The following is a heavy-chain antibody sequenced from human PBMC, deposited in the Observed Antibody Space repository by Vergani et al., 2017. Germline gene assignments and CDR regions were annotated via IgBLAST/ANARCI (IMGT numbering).Heavy chain of an antibody. CDR2: IYTTGGT. Sequence: QVQLKESGPGLVGPSETLSLTCTVSGGPFSGGSHYWSWIRQSAGKGLEWIGRIYTTGGTNYDPSLKTRVTMSVDTSKNQFSLKLASVTAADTAICYCARFSSGFVAWGRGTPVTVSS. CDR3: ARFSSGFVA. CDR1: GGPFSGGSHY. J-gene: IGHJ4*02. V-gene: IGHV4-61*02. D-gene: IGHD5-12*01.